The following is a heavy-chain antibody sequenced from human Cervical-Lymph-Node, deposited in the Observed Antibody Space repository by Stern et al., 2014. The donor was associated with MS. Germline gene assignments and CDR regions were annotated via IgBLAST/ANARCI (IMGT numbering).Heavy chain of an antibody. D-gene: IGHD6-19*01. CDR3: ARPSNSGLFLHH. J-gene: IGHJ1*01. Sequence: VQLVQSGAEVKKPGESLKISCKGSGYNFTTYWIAWVRQMPGRGLEWMGLIYTGDSQTRSSPSCQGHVTMSADPSISTAYLQWSSLKASDTAIYYCARPSNSGLFLHHWGQGTLVTVSS. CDR1: GYNFTTYW. V-gene: IGHV5-51*01. CDR2: IYTGDSQT.